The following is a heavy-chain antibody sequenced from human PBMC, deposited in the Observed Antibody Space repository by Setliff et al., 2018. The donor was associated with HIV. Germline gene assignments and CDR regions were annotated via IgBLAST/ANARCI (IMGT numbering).Heavy chain of an antibody. CDR2: IIPITGTV. CDR1: GGTFSAYR. Sequence: SVKVSCKASGGTFSAYRINWLRQAPGQGPEWMGKIIPITGTVTYAQNFQGRLTITADRFTSTVYMELSSLHSDDTAVYYCATDFVSGFLEWLTFDYWGQGTLVTVSS. V-gene: IGHV1-69*08. CDR3: ATDFVSGFLEWLTFDY. D-gene: IGHD3-3*01. J-gene: IGHJ4*02.